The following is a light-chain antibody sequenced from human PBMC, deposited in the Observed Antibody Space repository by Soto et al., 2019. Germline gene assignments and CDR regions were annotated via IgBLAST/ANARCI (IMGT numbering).Light chain of an antibody. Sequence: DIQMTQSPSTLSASVGDRVTITCRARQSISSWLAWYQQKPGKAPKLLIYDASSLESGVPSRFSGSGSGTEFTLTISSLQPDDFATYYCQQYNSPCTFGQGTKVEIK. CDR1: QSISSW. J-gene: IGKJ1*01. CDR2: DAS. V-gene: IGKV1-5*01. CDR3: QQYNSPCT.